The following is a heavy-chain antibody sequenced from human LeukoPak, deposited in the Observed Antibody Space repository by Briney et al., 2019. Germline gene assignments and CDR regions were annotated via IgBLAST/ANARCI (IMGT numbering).Heavy chain of an antibody. Sequence: SVKVSCKASGGTFSIYAISWVRQAPGQGPEWMGGIIPIFGTANYAQKFQGRVTITADESTSTAYMELSSLRSEDTAVYYCARGGRDGWGSHSFIRFDYWGQGTLVTVSS. CDR2: IIPIFGTA. CDR1: GGTFSIYA. D-gene: IGHD3-10*01. V-gene: IGHV1-69*01. CDR3: ARGGRDGWGSHSFIRFDY. J-gene: IGHJ4*02.